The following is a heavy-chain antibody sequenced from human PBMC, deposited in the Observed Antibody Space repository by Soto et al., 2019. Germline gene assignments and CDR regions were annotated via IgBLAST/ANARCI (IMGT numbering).Heavy chain of an antibody. V-gene: IGHV5-51*01. CDR2: IYPGDSET. CDR3: ARKYYYGAGTLDP. CDR1: GYIFTNYW. J-gene: IGHJ5*02. D-gene: IGHD3-10*01. Sequence: PGESLKISCKGSGYIFTNYWIGWVRQMPGKGLEWMGIIYPGDSETRYSPSFQGQVTMSADKSISTAYLQWSSLKASDSAMYYCARKYYYGAGTLDPWGQGTLVTVSS.